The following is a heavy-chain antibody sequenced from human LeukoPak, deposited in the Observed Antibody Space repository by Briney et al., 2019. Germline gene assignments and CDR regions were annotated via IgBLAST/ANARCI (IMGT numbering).Heavy chain of an antibody. CDR3: ARGPRYCSSTSCWGGDFDY. V-gene: IGHV1-8*03. D-gene: IGHD2-2*01. J-gene: IGHJ4*02. CDR1: RYTFTSYD. Sequence: ASVKVSCKASRYTFTSYDINWVRQATGQGLEWMGWMNPNSGNTGYAQKFQGRVTITRNTSISTAYMELSSLRSEDTAVYYCARGPRYCSSTSCWGGDFDYWGQGTLVTVSS. CDR2: MNPNSGNT.